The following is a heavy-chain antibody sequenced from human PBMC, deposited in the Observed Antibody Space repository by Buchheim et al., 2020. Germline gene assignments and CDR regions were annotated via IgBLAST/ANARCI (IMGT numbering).Heavy chain of an antibody. CDR2: ISTSGDST. J-gene: IGHJ6*02. D-gene: IGHD2-2*01. V-gene: IGHV3-23*01. CDR3: AKSRSRAGGSTNYRDYYYYGFDV. Sequence: EVQLLESGGGLVQPGGSLRLSCAASGFSFSTYAMNWVRQAPGKGLERVSVISTSGDSTYFAGSVKGRFIISRDNSRNTLYLQMNRLRAEDTAIYYCAKSRSRAGGSTNYRDYYYYGFDVWGQGTT. CDR1: GFSFSTYA.